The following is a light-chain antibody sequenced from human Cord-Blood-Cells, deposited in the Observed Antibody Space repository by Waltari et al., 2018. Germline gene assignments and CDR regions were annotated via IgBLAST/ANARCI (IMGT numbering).Light chain of an antibody. CDR2: GAS. CDR3: QQYASAPPT. V-gene: IGKV3-20*01. Sequence: EIVLTQSPGTLSLSPGERATLSCRASQCVSSSYLDWYQQTPSQAPRVLIYGASRTATGNPDRFSGSGSGTDFPSTSSRMAPEDFAVYDSQQYASAPPTFGQWTKVELK. CDR1: QCVSSSY. J-gene: IGKJ1*01.